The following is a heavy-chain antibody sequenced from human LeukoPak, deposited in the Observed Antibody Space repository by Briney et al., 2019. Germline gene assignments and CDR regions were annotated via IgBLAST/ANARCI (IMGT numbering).Heavy chain of an antibody. D-gene: IGHD2-2*02. CDR3: ARIQAVGVPVAIDAYYSYGMDV. J-gene: IGHJ6*02. V-gene: IGHV1-69*04. Sequence: ASVKVSCKASGGSFIRNAISWVRQAPGQGLEWMGRFIPMVGIATYAQKFQGRVTITEDRSTSTAYMELSSLRSEDTAVYYCARIQAVGVPVAIDAYYSYGMDVWGQGTAVSVSS. CDR2: FIPMVGIA. CDR1: GGSFIRNA.